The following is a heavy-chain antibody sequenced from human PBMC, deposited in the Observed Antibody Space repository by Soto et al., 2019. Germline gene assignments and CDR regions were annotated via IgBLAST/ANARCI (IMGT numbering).Heavy chain of an antibody. CDR3: ARDARGTRGFDEMDI. Sequence: ASVKDSCKASGYSFTCNHIHWVRQAPGRGLEWMGWINPNSGDTEYAQNFQGRVTMTRDTSFNLVYMEMSGLMSDDTAVYYCARDARGTRGFDEMDIWGQGTTVTVSS. J-gene: IGHJ6*02. CDR1: GYSFTCNH. CDR2: INPNSGDT. V-gene: IGHV1-2*02. D-gene: IGHD3-9*01.